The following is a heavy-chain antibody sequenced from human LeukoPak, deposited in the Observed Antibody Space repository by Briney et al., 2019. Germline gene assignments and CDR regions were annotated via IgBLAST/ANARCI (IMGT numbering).Heavy chain of an antibody. J-gene: IGHJ4*02. CDR2: ISSSGSTI. Sequence: GGSLRLSCAASGFTFSSYEMNWVRQAPGKGLEWVSYISSSGSTIYYADSVKGRFTISRDNAKNSLYLQMNSLRAEDTAVYYCARELIHFDYWGQGTLVPVSS. CDR1: GFTFSSYE. D-gene: IGHD2-8*01. V-gene: IGHV3-48*03. CDR3: ARELIHFDY.